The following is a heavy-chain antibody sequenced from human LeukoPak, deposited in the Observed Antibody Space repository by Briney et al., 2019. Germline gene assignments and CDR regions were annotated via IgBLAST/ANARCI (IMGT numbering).Heavy chain of an antibody. CDR3: AKHCSGYCNTASEKRFDP. Sequence: PGGSLRLSCAASGFTFSSYSMNWVRQAPGKGLEWVSGIGSNSVPTVYADSEKGRFTISRDNSKSMLYLQMDSLRVEDTAVYYCAKHCSGYCNTASEKRFDPWGQGTLVTVSS. CDR2: IGSNSVPT. D-gene: IGHD2-2*03. J-gene: IGHJ5*02. V-gene: IGHV3-23*01. CDR1: GFTFSSYS.